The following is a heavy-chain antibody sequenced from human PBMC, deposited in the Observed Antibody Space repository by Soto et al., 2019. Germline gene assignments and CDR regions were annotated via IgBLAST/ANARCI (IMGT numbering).Heavy chain of an antibody. J-gene: IGHJ5*02. D-gene: IGHD6-13*01. CDR1: GGTFSSYA. CDR2: IIPIFGTA. V-gene: IGHV1-69*06. Sequence: QVQLVQSGAEVKKPGSSVKVSCKASGGTFSSYAISWVRQAPGQGLEWMGGIIPIFGTANYAQKFQGRVTITADKSTSTAYMELSSLRSEDTAVYYCARGAMGIAAGLVAWFDPWGQGTLVTVSS. CDR3: ARGAMGIAAGLVAWFDP.